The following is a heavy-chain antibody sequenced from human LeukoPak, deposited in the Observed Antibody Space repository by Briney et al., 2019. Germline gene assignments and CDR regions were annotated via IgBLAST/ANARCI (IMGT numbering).Heavy chain of an antibody. D-gene: IGHD5-24*01. V-gene: IGHV3-48*03. CDR2: ISSSGSTI. Sequence: PGGSLRLSCAASGFTFSSYEMNWVRQAPGKGLERVSYISSSGSTIYYADSVKGRFTISRDNAKNSLYLQMNSLRAEDTAVYYCARDYWMATIRYFDYWGQGTLVTVSS. J-gene: IGHJ4*02. CDR3: ARDYWMATIRYFDY. CDR1: GFTFSSYE.